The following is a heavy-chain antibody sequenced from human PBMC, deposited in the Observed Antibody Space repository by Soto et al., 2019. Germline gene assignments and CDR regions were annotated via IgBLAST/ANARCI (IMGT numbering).Heavy chain of an antibody. V-gene: IGHV4-30-2*01. D-gene: IGHD2-21*01. CDR1: GVSSGCGGCS. Sequence: LLTMLLRTGVSGVSSGCGGCSRRWIRKPPGKGLEWIGHISDSGSAYYNPSIRSRVTISVDRSKNQFSLKMSSVTAADTAVYFCASVVVLVDDTIGDCRTVSASWGKG. CDR3: ASVVVLVDDTIGDCRTVSAS. J-gene: IGHJ5*02. CDR2: ISDSGSA.